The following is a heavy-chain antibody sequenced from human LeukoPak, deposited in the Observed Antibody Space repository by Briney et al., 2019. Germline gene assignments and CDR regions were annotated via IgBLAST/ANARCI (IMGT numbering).Heavy chain of an antibody. CDR3: ASQRGYTYDY. CDR1: GLTFGNYG. D-gene: IGHD5-18*01. CDR2: IWYDGSNK. J-gene: IGHJ4*02. Sequence: QPGRSLRLSCVASGLTFGNYGLHWVRQAPGKGLEWVAVIWYDGSNKYYADSVKGRFTISRDNSKNTLYLQMNSLRAEDTAVYYCASQRGYTYDYWGQGTLVAVSS. V-gene: IGHV3-33*01.